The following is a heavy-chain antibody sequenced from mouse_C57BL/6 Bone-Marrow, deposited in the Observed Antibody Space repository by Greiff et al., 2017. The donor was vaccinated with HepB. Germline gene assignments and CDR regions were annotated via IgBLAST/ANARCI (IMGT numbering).Heavy chain of an antibody. CDR1: GYSFTDYN. V-gene: IGHV1-39*01. CDR3: ARDYYGSSKFLAY. CDR2: INPNYGTT. D-gene: IGHD1-1*01. J-gene: IGHJ3*01. Sequence: EVKLMESGPELVKPGASVKISCKASGYSFTDYNMNWVKQSNGKSLEWIGVINPNYGTTSYNQKFKGKATLTVDQSSSTAYMQLNSLTSEDSAVYYCARDYYGSSKFLAYWGQGTLVTVSA.